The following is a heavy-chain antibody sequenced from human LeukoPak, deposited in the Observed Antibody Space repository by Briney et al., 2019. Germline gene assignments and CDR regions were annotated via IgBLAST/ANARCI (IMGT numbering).Heavy chain of an antibody. D-gene: IGHD3-9*01. CDR1: GFTFSSYG. CDR3: ARAPLRYFDWLLVY. J-gene: IGHJ4*02. CDR2: IWYDGSNK. Sequence: GGSLRLSCAASGFTFSSYGMHWVRRAPGKGLEWVAVIWYDGSNKYYADSVKGRFTISRNNSKNTLYLQMNSLRAEDTAVYYCARAPLRYFDWLLVYWGQGTLVTVSS. V-gene: IGHV3-33*01.